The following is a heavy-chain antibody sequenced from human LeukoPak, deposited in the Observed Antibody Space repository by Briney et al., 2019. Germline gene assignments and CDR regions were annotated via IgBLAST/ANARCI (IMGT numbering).Heavy chain of an antibody. CDR1: GGSISTYY. D-gene: IGHD2-2*01. V-gene: IGHV4-59*06. CDR3: ASTVRRGYFDY. CDR2: IYYSGST. J-gene: IGHJ4*02. Sequence: SETLSLTCTVSGGSISTYYWNWIRQPPGKGLEWIGYIYYSGSTYYNPSLKSRVTISVDTSKNQFSLKLSSVTAADTAVYYCASTVRRGYFDYWGQGTLVTVSS.